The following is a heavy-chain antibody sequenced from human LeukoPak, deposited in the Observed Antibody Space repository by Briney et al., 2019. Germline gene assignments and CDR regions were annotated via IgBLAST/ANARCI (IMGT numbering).Heavy chain of an antibody. D-gene: IGHD3-3*01. CDR3: AKGLGERLTIFGVVTIGIEYFQH. J-gene: IGHJ1*01. V-gene: IGHV3-30-3*01. Sequence: GGSLRLSCAASGFTFSSFAMHWVRQAPGKGLEWVAVISYDGSNKYYADSVKGRFTISRDNSKNTLYLQMNSLRAEDTAVYYCAKGLGERLTIFGVVTIGIEYFQHWGQGTLVTVSS. CDR2: ISYDGSNK. CDR1: GFTFSSFA.